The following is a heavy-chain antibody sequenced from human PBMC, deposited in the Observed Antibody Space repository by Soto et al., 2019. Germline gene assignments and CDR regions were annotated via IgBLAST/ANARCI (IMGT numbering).Heavy chain of an antibody. Sequence: QVQLVQSGAEVKKPGPSVKVSCKASGYTFTTYGISWVRQAPGQGLERMGWISASTGNTYYGQKLQVRVTMTTDSFTSTAYMELSSLTSDDTAVYYCARALPYSSSGDSWGRGTLVTVSS. CDR2: ISASTGNT. V-gene: IGHV1-18*01. J-gene: IGHJ4*02. CDR3: ARALPYSSSGDS. CDR1: GYTFTTYG. D-gene: IGHD6-13*01.